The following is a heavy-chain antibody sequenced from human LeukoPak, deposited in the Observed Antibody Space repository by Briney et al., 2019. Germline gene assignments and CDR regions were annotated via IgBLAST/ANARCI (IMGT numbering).Heavy chain of an antibody. CDR3: AKKIVVVVAATARQREYGMDV. D-gene: IGHD2-15*01. Sequence: GGXXRLSXAXXGXXFXDYAXHWVRHAPGKGLEWVSLISGDGGSTYYADSVKGRFTISRDNSKNSLYLQMNSLRTEDTALYYCAKKIVVVVAATARQREYGMDVWGQGTTVTVSS. J-gene: IGHJ6*02. CDR1: GXXFXDYA. V-gene: IGHV3-43*02. CDR2: ISGDGGST.